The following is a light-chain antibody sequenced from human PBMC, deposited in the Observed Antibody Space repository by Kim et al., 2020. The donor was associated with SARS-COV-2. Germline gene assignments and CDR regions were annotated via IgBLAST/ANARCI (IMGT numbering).Light chain of an antibody. V-gene: IGKV3-15*01. CDR1: QTINSD. CDR2: SAS. J-gene: IGKJ2*01. CDR3: QQYNKWPYT. Sequence: EIVMTQSPATLSVSLGEGATLSCSASQTINSDLAWYQQVPGRPPRLLMHSASTRAAGFPARVSGSGSGTEFTLTISSLQSEDFAVYYCQQYNKWPYTFGQGTKLEI.